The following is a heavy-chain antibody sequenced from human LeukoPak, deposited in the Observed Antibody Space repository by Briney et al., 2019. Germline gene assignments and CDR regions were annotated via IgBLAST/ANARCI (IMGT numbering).Heavy chain of an antibody. CDR3: AKDPTYYRTGGY. Sequence: GGSLRLSCAASGFTFTEYSIIWVRQAPGKGLEWVSFISDISDRSSTIHYADSVKGRFTISRDNAEGSVYLQMNSLRAEDTAVYYCAKDPTYYRTGGYWGQGTLVTVSS. J-gene: IGHJ4*02. CDR1: GFTFTEYS. CDR2: ISDRSSTI. V-gene: IGHV3-48*04. D-gene: IGHD3-10*01.